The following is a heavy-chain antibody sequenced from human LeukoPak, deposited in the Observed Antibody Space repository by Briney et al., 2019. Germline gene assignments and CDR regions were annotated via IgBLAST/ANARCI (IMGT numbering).Heavy chain of an antibody. Sequence: GGSLRLSCAASGFTFISYSMNWVRQAPGKGLEWVSSISSTSSYIYYADSVKGRFTISRDNAKNSLYLQMSRLRAEDTAVYYCARAPHYYDSSGYYPPNFDYWGQGTLVTVSS. V-gene: IGHV3-21*01. J-gene: IGHJ4*02. CDR2: ISSTSSYI. CDR3: ARAPHYYDSSGYYPPNFDY. CDR1: GFTFISYS. D-gene: IGHD3-22*01.